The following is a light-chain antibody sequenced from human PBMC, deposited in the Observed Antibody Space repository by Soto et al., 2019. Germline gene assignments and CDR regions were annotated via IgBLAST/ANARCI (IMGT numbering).Light chain of an antibody. CDR1: QSVSSSY. CDR3: QQYGSSSWT. J-gene: IGKJ1*01. Sequence: EIVLTQSPGTLSLSPGERATLSCRASQSVSSSYLAWYQQKPGQAPRLLIYGTSSRATAIPDRFSGGGSGTDFTLTISRLEPEDFAVYYCQQYGSSSWTFGQGTQVDIK. CDR2: GTS. V-gene: IGKV3-20*01.